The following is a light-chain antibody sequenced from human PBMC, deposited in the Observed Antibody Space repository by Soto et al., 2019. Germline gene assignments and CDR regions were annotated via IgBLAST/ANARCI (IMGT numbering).Light chain of an antibody. J-gene: IGLJ1*01. CDR1: SSNIGAGYD. CDR2: GNS. V-gene: IGLV1-40*01. CDR3: QSYDSSLSGFYV. Sequence: QSVLTQPPSVSGAPGQRVTISCTLSSSNIGAGYDVHWYQQLPGTAPKLLIYGNSNRPSGVPDRFSGSKSGTSASLAITGLQAEDEADYYCQSYDSSLSGFYVFGTGTKVTVL.